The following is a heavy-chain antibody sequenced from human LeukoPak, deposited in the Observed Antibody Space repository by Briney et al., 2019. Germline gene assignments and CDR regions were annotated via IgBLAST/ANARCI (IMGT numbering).Heavy chain of an antibody. CDR1: GYTFTSYG. Sequence: ASVQVSCKASGYTFTSYGISWVRQAPGQGLEWMGWINTNTGNPTYAQGFTGRFVFSLDTSVSTAYLQISSLKAEDTAVYYCARNFVNSSGWYRHYYYYGMDVWGQGTTVTVSS. V-gene: IGHV7-4-1*02. J-gene: IGHJ6*02. CDR3: ARNFVNSSGWYRHYYYYGMDV. CDR2: INTNTGNP. D-gene: IGHD6-19*01.